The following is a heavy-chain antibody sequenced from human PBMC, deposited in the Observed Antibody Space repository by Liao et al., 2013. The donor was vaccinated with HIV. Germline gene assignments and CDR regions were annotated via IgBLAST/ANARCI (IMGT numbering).Heavy chain of an antibody. CDR3: ARSTGSYYYMDV. J-gene: IGHJ6*03. CDR2: IYYSGST. D-gene: IGHD1-1*01. Sequence: QVQLQESGPGLVKPSETLSLTCTVSGGSISSYYWSWIRQPPGKGLEWIGYIYYSGSTNYNPSLKSRVTISVDTSKNQFSLKLSSVTAADTAVYYCARSTGSYYYMDVWGKGTTVTVSS. CDR1: GGSISSYY. V-gene: IGHV4-59*01.